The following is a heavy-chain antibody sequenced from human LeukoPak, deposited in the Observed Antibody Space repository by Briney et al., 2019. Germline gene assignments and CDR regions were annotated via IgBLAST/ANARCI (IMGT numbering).Heavy chain of an antibody. D-gene: IGHD6-19*01. CDR2: ISGDGGST. J-gene: IGHJ6*04. V-gene: IGHV3-43*02. CDR3: ARGFSSGWYGTPDV. Sequence: PGGSLRLSCAASGFTFDDYAMHWVRQAPGKGLEWDSLISGDGGSTYYADSVKGRFTISRDNSKNSLYLQMNSLRTEDTALYYCARGFSSGWYGTPDVWGKGTTVTVSS. CDR1: GFTFDDYA.